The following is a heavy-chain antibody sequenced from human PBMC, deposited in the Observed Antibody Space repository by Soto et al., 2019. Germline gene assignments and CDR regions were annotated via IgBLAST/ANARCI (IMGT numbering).Heavy chain of an antibody. J-gene: IGHJ4*02. CDR2: ISSSSSYI. CDR1: GFTFSSYS. CDR3: ARTVVTQVFDY. D-gene: IGHD2-21*02. V-gene: IGHV3-21*01. Sequence: PVGSLRLSGAASGFTFSSYSMNWVRQAPGKGLEWVSSISSSSSYIYYADSVKGRFTISRDNAKNSLYLQMNSLRAEDTAVYYCARTVVTQVFDYWGQGTLVTVSS.